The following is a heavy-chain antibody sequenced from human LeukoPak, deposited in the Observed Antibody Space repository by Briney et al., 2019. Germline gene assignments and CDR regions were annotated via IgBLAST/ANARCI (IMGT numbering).Heavy chain of an antibody. V-gene: IGHV3-30-3*01. J-gene: IGHJ6*02. D-gene: IGHD3-3*01. CDR3: ARGSAIFGVVITPYYYYGMDV. CDR2: ISYDGSNK. CDR1: GFTFSSYA. Sequence: QPGRSLRLSCAASGFTFSSYAMHWVRQAPGKGLEWVAVISYDGSNKYYADSVKGRFTISRDNSKNTLYLRMNSLRAEDTAVYHCARGSAIFGVVITPYYYYGMDVWGQGTTVTVSS.